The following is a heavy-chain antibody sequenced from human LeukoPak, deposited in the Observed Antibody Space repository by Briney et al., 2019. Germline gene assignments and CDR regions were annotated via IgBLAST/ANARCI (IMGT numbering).Heavy chain of an antibody. CDR3: ARASKWLVNDY. J-gene: IGHJ4*02. CDR2: INHSGST. CDR1: GGSISSDY. D-gene: IGHD6-19*01. Sequence: PSETLSLTCTVTGGSISSDYWSWIRHRPGKGLEWIGEINHSGSTNYNPSLKSRVTISVDTSKNQFSLKLSAVTAADTAVYYCARASKWLVNDYWGQGTLVTVSS. V-gene: IGHV4-34*01.